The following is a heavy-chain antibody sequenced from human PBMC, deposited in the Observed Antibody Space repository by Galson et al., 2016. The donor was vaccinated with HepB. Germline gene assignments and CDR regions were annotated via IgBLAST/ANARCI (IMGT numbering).Heavy chain of an antibody. CDR1: GGSVSNDNYY. CDR2: AQHSGNT. D-gene: IGHD1-26*01. Sequence: TLSLTCTVSGGSVSNDNYYWSWIRQPPGKGLEWIGFAQHSGNTNCNPSLKSRVTIFVDTSKNQFSLKMTSVTAADTAVYYCARDQNGSYMAYWGLGTLVTVSS. V-gene: IGHV4-61*01. J-gene: IGHJ4*02. CDR3: ARDQNGSYMAY.